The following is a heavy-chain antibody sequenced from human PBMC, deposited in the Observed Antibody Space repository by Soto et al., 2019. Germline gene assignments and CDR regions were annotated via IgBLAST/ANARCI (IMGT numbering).Heavy chain of an antibody. D-gene: IGHD4-17*01. CDR2: IYYSGST. J-gene: IGHJ6*02. CDR3: ARDADYGGSRGGMVV. CDR1: GGSVNNADYF. V-gene: IGHV4-31*03. Sequence: QVRLVESGPGLVKPSETLSLICTVSGGSVNNADYFWSRIRHHPENGLEWIGYIYYSGSTRYNPSFKTRATLSIDTSKNQFSLRLNSVTVADTAVYFCARDADYGGSRGGMVVWGRGTTVTVSS.